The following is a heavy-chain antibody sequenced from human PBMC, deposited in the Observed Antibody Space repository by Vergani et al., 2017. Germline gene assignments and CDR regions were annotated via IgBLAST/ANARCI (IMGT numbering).Heavy chain of an antibody. Sequence: QVQLQESGPGLVKPSQTLSLTCTVSGGSISSGDYYWSWIRQPPGKGLEWIGSIYYSGSTYYNPSLKSRVTISVDTSKNQFSLKLSSVTAADTAVYYCASGRYYYDSSGWSPADYWGQGTLVTVSS. CDR2: IYYSGST. CDR1: GGSISSGDYY. D-gene: IGHD3-22*01. CDR3: ASGRYYYDSSGWSPADY. V-gene: IGHV4-39*07. J-gene: IGHJ4*02.